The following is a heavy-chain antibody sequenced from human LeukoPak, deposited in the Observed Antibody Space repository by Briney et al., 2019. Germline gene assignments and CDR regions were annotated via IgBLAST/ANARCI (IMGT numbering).Heavy chain of an antibody. D-gene: IGHD5-24*01. CDR1: GGSISSYY. CDR2: IYYSGST. CDR3: ARTREMEAYYYYYYMDV. Sequence: PSETLSLTCTVSGGSISSYYWSWIRQPPGKGLEWIGYIYYSGSTNYNPPLKSRVTISVDTSKNQFSLKLSSVTAADTAVYYCARTREMEAYYYYYYMDVWGKGTTVTISS. J-gene: IGHJ6*03. V-gene: IGHV4-59*01.